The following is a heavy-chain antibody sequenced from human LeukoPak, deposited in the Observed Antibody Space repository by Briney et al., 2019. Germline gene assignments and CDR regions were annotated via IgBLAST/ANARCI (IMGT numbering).Heavy chain of an antibody. CDR3: ASLLGYCSSTSCYIAGDDAFDI. Sequence: GGSLRLSCAASGFTLSSYWMSWVRQAPGKGLEWVADIKQDGSEKYYVDSVKGRFTISRDNAKNSLYLQMNSLRAEDTAVYYCASLLGYCSSTSCYIAGDDAFDIWGQRTMVTVSS. V-gene: IGHV3-7*01. CDR1: GFTLSSYW. D-gene: IGHD2-2*02. CDR2: IKQDGSEK. J-gene: IGHJ3*02.